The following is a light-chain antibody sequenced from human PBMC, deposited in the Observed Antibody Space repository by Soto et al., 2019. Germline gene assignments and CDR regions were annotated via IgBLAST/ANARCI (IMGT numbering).Light chain of an antibody. CDR1: QNINKW. V-gene: IGKV1-5*01. Sequence: DIQMTQSPSTLSASVGDRVVITCRASQNINKWLAWYQQKPGKAPKFLIYDASTLETGVPSRFSGSGSGTEFTLTISSLQPDDFATFYCQQYDTFPRTCGQGTKGDIK. CDR2: DAS. CDR3: QQYDTFPRT. J-gene: IGKJ1*01.